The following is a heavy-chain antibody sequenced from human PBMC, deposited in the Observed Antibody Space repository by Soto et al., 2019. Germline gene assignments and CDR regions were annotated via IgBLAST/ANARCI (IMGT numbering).Heavy chain of an antibody. CDR3: AKEPVGYCSGGSCYEEVWFDP. CDR1: GYTFTSYY. V-gene: IGHV1-46*01. J-gene: IGHJ5*02. CDR2: INPSGGST. Sequence: GASVKVSCKASGYTFTSYYMHWVRQAPGQGLEWMGIINPSGGSTSYAQKFQGRVTMTRDTSTSTVYMELSSLRSEDTAVYYCAKEPVGYCSGGSCYEEVWFDPWGQGTLVTVSS. D-gene: IGHD2-15*01.